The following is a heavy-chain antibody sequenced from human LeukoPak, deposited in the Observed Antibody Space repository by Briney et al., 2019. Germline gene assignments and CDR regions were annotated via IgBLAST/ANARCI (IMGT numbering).Heavy chain of an antibody. J-gene: IGHJ4*02. D-gene: IGHD3-3*01. Sequence: SETLSLICTVSGGSISSYYWSWIRQPPGKGLEWIGYIYYSGSTNYNPSLKSRVTISVDTSKNQFSLKLSSVTAADTAVYYCARTGITIFGVVTSVDYWGQGTLVTVSS. CDR2: IYYSGST. V-gene: IGHV4-59*01. CDR3: ARTGITIFGVVTSVDY. CDR1: GGSISSYY.